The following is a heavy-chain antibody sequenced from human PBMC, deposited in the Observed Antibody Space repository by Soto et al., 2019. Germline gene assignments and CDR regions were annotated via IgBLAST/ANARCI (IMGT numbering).Heavy chain of an antibody. D-gene: IGHD6-13*01. V-gene: IGHV4-59*01. J-gene: IGHJ1*01. Sequence: SCKASGYTFTGYYMHWVRQAPGQGLEWIGYIYASGSTNYNPSLKSRITTSVDTSKNQFSLKLSSATAADTAVYYCARGGSTWLEYFQHWGRGTLVTVSS. CDR1: GYTFTGYY. CDR3: ARGGSTWLEYFQH. CDR2: IYASGST.